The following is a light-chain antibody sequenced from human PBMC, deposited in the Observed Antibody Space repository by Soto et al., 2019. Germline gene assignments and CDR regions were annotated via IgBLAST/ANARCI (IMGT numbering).Light chain of an antibody. CDR2: SAS. Sequence: IPMTQSPSSLSASVGDRVTLTCRTSRAINNYVNWYQHHPGRVPKLLISSASILQVGVPSRFSAGGSGTHFARTISNLQPEDVATYYCRQSYSTPPNFGQGTKLEI. CDR1: RAINNY. V-gene: IGKV1-39*01. CDR3: RQSYSTPPN. J-gene: IGKJ2*01.